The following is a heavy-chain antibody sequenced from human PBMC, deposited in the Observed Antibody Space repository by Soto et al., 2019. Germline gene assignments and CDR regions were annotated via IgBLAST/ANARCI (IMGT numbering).Heavy chain of an antibody. Sequence: GGSLRLSCAASGFTVSGMFMNWVRQAPGKGLEWVSVIYPAGPTYYADSVKGRFTISRDNSKNTLFLQLNNLRAEDTAVYYCERHADSSGLHYWGQGILVTVSS. D-gene: IGHD6-19*01. V-gene: IGHV3-53*01. CDR3: ERHADSSGLHY. CDR2: IYPAGPT. CDR1: GFTVSGMF. J-gene: IGHJ4*02.